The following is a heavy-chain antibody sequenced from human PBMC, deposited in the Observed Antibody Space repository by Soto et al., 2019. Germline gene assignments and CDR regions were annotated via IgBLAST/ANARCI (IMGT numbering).Heavy chain of an antibody. J-gene: IGHJ4*02. D-gene: IGHD4-17*01. CDR3: ARWDYGYYARFDY. CDR2: MNPNSGNT. CDR1: GYTFTSHD. Sequence: QVQLVQSGAEVKKSGASVKVSCKASGYTFTSHDINWVRQATGQGLEWMGWMNPNSGNTGYAQKFQGRVTMTRNTXRRTAYRELSSLRSEDTAVYYCARWDYGYYARFDYWGQGTLVTVSS. V-gene: IGHV1-8*01.